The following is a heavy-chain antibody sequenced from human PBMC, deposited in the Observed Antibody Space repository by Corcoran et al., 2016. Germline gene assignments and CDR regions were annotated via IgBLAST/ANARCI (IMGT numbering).Heavy chain of an antibody. CDR3: ARGRPSGVNFDY. J-gene: IGHJ4*02. Sequence: QLQLQESGPGLVKPSETLSLTCTVSGGSISSSSYYWGWLRQPPGKGLEWIGSIYYSGSTYYNPSLKSRVTISVDTSKNQFSLKLSSVTAADTDVYYCARGRPSGVNFDYWGQGTLVTVSS. D-gene: IGHD3-10*01. CDR1: GGSISSSSYY. V-gene: IGHV4-39*07. CDR2: IYYSGST.